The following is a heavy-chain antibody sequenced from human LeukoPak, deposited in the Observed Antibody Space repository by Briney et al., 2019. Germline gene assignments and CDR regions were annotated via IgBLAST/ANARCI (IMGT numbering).Heavy chain of an antibody. J-gene: IGHJ3*02. V-gene: IGHV4-34*01. CDR2: INHSGST. D-gene: IGHD3-22*01. CDR1: GGSLSGYY. CDR3: ARTYYYDSSGYVNAFDI. Sequence: SETLSLTCAVYGGSLSGYYWSWIRQPPGKGLEWIGEINHSGSTNYNPSLKSRVTISVDTSKNQFSLKLSSVTAADTAVYYCARTYYYDSSGYVNAFDIWGQGTMVTVSS.